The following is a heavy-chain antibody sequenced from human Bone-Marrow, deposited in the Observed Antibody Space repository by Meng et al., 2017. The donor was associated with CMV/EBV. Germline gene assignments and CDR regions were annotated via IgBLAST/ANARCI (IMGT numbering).Heavy chain of an antibody. CDR2: IRYDGSNK. V-gene: IGHV3-30*02. D-gene: IGHD1-1*01. CDR1: GFTFSSYG. CDR3: ARDQSHNTTGTLYYYYYGMDV. J-gene: IGHJ6*02. Sequence: GGSLRLSCAASGFTFSSYGMHWVRQAPGKGLEWVAFIRYDGSNKYYADSVKGRFTISRDNSKNTLYLQMNSLRAEDTAVYYCARDQSHNTTGTLYYYYYGMDVWGQGTTVTVSS.